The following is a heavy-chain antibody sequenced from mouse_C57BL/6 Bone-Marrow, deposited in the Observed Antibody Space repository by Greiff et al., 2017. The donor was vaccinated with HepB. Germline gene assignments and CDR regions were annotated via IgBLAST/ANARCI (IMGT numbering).Heavy chain of an antibody. D-gene: IGHD2-4*01. V-gene: IGHV2-6*01. J-gene: IGHJ4*01. CDR2: IWGVGST. CDR1: GFSLTSYG. CDR3: ASRSIYYDYGGDMDY. Sequence: QVQLMESGPGLVAPSQCLSITCTVSGFSLTSYGVAWVRQSPGKGLEWLGVIWGVGSTNYNSALKSRLSISKDNSKSQVFLKMNSLQTDDTAMYYCASRSIYYDYGGDMDYWGQGTTVTVSS.